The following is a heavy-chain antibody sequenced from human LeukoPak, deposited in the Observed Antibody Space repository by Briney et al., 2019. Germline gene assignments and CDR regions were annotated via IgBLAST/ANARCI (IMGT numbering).Heavy chain of an antibody. J-gene: IGHJ5*02. CDR3: ARAPRVPGFGRRGPWFDP. D-gene: IGHD3-10*01. V-gene: IGHV4-34*01. CDR2: INHSGST. CDR1: GGSFSGYY. Sequence: PSETLSLTCAVYGGSFSGYYWSWIRQPPGKGLEWIGEINHSGSTNYNPSLKSRVTISVDTSKNQFSLKLSSVTAADTAVYYCARAPRVPGFGRRGPWFDPWGQGTLVTVSS.